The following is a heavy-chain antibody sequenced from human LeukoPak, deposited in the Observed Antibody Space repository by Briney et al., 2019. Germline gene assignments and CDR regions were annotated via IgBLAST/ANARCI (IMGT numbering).Heavy chain of an antibody. CDR3: AHEEGY. CDR2: MNPNSGNT. Sequence: GASVKVSCKASGYTFTGYYMHWVRQATGQGLEWMGWMNPNSGNTGYAQKFQGRVTMTSNTSISTAYMELSSLRSEDTAVYYCAHEEGYWGQGTLVTVSS. CDR1: GYTFTGYY. V-gene: IGHV1-8*02. J-gene: IGHJ4*02.